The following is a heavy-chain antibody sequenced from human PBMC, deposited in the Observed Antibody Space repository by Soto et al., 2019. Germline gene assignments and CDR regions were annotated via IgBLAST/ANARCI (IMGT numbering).Heavy chain of an antibody. CDR2: IYHSGST. CDR3: ARGMTTVTTLDY. V-gene: IGHV4-30-2*01. J-gene: IGHJ4*02. CDR1: GGYISNGGYC. D-gene: IGHD4-4*01. Sequence: SQTHPLSYAVVGGYISNGGYCWSWIRQPPGKGLEWIGYIYHSGSTYYNPSLKSRVTISVDRSKNQFSLKLSSVTAADTAVYYCARGMTTVTTLDYWGQGTLVTGLL.